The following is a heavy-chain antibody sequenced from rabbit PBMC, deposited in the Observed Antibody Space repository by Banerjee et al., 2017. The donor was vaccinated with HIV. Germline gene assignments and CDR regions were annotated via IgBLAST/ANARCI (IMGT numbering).Heavy chain of an antibody. CDR1: GFSFSASYW. D-gene: IGHD6-1*01. J-gene: IGHJ6*01. CDR3: ARGNYVAYIGYGYGTYFGL. Sequence: QEQLEESGGDLVKPEGSLTLTCTASGFSFSASYWICWVRQAPGKGLEWIACIAGGSSGSIYYASWAKGRFTISKTSSTTVTLQMTSLTAADTATYFCARGNYVAYIGYGYGTYFGLWGQGTLVTVS. CDR2: IAGGSSGSI. V-gene: IGHV1S45*01.